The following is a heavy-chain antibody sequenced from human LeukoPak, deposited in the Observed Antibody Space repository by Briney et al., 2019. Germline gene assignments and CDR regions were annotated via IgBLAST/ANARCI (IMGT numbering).Heavy chain of an antibody. CDR3: ARIGCGNTNCHLWWFGR. CDR2: IKQDGSET. V-gene: IGHV3-7*01. Sequence: GGSLRLSCAASGFSFSSYWMSWVRQAPGRRLEWVANIKQDGSETYYEDSMEGRFTISRDNAKNSLYLQMNSLRVEDTAVFYCARIGCGNTNCHLWWFGRWGQGTLVTVSS. D-gene: IGHD2-2*01. CDR1: GFSFSSYW. J-gene: IGHJ5*02.